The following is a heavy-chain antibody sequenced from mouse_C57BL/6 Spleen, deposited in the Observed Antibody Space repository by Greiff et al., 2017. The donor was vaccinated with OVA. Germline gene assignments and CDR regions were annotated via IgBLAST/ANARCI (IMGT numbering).Heavy chain of an antibody. V-gene: IGHV1-82*01. CDR3: QKEVYYYGSSYVDY. J-gene: IGHJ2*01. Sequence: VQLQQSGPELVKPGASVKISCKASGYAFSSSWMNWVKQRPGKGLEWIGRIYPGDGDTNYNGKFKGKATLTADKSSSTAYMQLSSLTSEYAAVYFCQKEVYYYGSSYVDYWGQGTTLTVSS. D-gene: IGHD1-1*01. CDR1: GYAFSSSW. CDR2: IYPGDGDT.